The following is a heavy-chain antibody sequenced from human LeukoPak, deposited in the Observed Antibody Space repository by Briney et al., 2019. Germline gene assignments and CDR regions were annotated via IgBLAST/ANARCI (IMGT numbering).Heavy chain of an antibody. D-gene: IGHD2-21*02. J-gene: IGHJ6*03. Sequence: ASVKVSCKASGYTFTGYYMHWVRQAPGQGLGWMGWINANSGGTNYAQKFQGRVTMTRDTSISTAYMELSRLRSDDTAVYYCARDRVVVTSTPQNYYYYMDVWGKGTTVTVSS. V-gene: IGHV1-2*02. CDR2: INANSGGT. CDR1: GYTFTGYY. CDR3: ARDRVVVTSTPQNYYYYMDV.